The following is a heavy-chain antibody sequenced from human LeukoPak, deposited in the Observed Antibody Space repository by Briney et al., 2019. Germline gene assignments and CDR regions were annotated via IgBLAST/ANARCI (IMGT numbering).Heavy chain of an antibody. Sequence: AGGSLRLSCAAPGFTFSSYAMSWVRQAPGKGLEWVSAISGSGGSTYYADSVKGRFTISRDNSKNTLYLQMNSLRAEDTAVYYCANAVVAATWDYWGQGTLVTVSS. J-gene: IGHJ4*02. CDR1: GFTFSSYA. V-gene: IGHV3-23*01. CDR3: ANAVVAATWDY. D-gene: IGHD2-15*01. CDR2: ISGSGGST.